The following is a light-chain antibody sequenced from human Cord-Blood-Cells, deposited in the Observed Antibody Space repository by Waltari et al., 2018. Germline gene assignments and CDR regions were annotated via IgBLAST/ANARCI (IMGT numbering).Light chain of an antibody. CDR2: AAS. CDR3: QQSYSTPT. CDR1: QSISSY. V-gene: IGKV1-39*01. Sequence: DIQMTQSPSSLSASVGDRVTITCRASQSISSYLNWYQQKPGKAPKLLIYAASSLQSGVPSRLSGSGSGTDFTLTISSLQPEDFANYYCQQSYSTPTFGQGTKVEIK. J-gene: IGKJ1*01.